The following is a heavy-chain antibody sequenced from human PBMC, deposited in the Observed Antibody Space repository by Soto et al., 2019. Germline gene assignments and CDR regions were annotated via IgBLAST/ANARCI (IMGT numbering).Heavy chain of an antibody. Sequence: SETLSLTCTVSGGSISSYYWSWIRQPPGKGLEWIGYIYYSGSTNYNPSLKSRVTISVDTSKNQFSLKLSSVTAADTAVYYCARGCYDFWSGPQGNWFDPWGQGTLVTVSS. CDR1: GGSISSYY. V-gene: IGHV4-59*01. J-gene: IGHJ5*02. D-gene: IGHD3-3*01. CDR2: IYYSGST. CDR3: ARGCYDFWSGPQGNWFDP.